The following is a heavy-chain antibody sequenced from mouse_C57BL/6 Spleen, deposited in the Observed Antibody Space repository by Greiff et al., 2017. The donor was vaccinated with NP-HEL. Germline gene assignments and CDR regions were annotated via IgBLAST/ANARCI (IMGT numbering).Heavy chain of an antibody. CDR2: IYPCNGYT. CDR3: ARENWGAYNY. V-gene: IGHV1-55*01. J-gene: IGHJ2*01. CDR1: GYTFTSYW. Sequence: QVQLQQSGAELVKPGASVKMSCKASGYTFTSYWIHWVKQRPGQGLEWIGDIYPCNGYTNYNEKFKGKATLTVDTSSSTAYVELSSLTSEDSAVYYCARENWGAYNYWGQGTTVTVSS.